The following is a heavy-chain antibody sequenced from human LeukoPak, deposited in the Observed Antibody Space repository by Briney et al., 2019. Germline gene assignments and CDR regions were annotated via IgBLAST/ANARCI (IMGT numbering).Heavy chain of an antibody. CDR2: ISSSSSTI. D-gene: IGHD3-9*01. CDR3: AKDGHNDWLYYFDY. V-gene: IGHV3-48*01. CDR1: GFTFSSYS. J-gene: IGHJ4*02. Sequence: GGSLRLSCAASGFTFSSYSMNWVRQAPGKGLEWVSYISSSSSTIYYADSVKGRFTISRDNAKNSLYLQMNSLRPEDTAVYYCAKDGHNDWLYYFDYWGQGTLVTVSS.